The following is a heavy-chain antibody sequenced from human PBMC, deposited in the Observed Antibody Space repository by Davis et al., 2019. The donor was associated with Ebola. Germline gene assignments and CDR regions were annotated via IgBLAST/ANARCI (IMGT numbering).Heavy chain of an antibody. CDR3: AREGCGADCYWGNWFDP. J-gene: IGHJ5*02. CDR1: GYTFTSYY. CDR2: INAGNGNT. D-gene: IGHD2-21*01. V-gene: IGHV1-3*01. Sequence: ASVKVSCKASGYTFTSYYMHWVRQAPGQRLEWMGWINAGNGNTKYSQKFQGRVTITRDTSASTAYMELSSLRSEDTAVYYCAREGCGADCYWGNWFDPWGQGTLVTVSS.